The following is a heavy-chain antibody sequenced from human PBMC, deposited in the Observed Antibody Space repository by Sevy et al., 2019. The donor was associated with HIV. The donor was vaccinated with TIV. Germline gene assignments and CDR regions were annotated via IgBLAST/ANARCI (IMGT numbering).Heavy chain of an antibody. V-gene: IGHV3-21*01. CDR1: GFTFSSYS. J-gene: IGHJ4*02. D-gene: IGHD3-10*01. CDR3: ARGPITGITMVRGVIGY. Sequence: GGSLRLSCAASGFTFSSYSMNWVRQAPGKGLEWVSSISSSSSYIYYADSVKGRFTISRDNAKNSLYLQMNSLRAEDRAVYYCARGPITGITMVRGVIGYWGQGTLVTVSS. CDR2: ISSSSSYI.